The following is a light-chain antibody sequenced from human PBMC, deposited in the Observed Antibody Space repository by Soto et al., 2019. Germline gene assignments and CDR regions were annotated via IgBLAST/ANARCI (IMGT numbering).Light chain of an antibody. V-gene: IGKV3-15*01. Sequence: IVLTQSPATLSLSPGERATLSCRASQSVSSYLAWYQQKPGQAPRLLIYGASTRATGIPARFSGSGSGTEFTLTISSLQSEDFAVYYCQQYNNWPRGFTFGPGTKVDIK. CDR2: GAS. CDR1: QSVSSY. CDR3: QQYNNWPRGFT. J-gene: IGKJ3*01.